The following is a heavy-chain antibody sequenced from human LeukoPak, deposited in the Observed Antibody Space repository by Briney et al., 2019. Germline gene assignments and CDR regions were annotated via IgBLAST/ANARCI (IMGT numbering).Heavy chain of an antibody. J-gene: IGHJ4*02. CDR1: GGSISSSSYY. V-gene: IGHV4-39*01. CDR3: ARQKNSWPAHFDY. CDR2: IYYSGST. D-gene: IGHD4-23*01. Sequence: PSETLSLTCTVSGGSISSSSYYWGWIRQPPGKGLEWIGSIYYSGSTYYNPSLKSRVTISVDTSKNQFSLKLSSVTAADTAVYYCARQKNSWPAHFDYWGQGTLVTVSS.